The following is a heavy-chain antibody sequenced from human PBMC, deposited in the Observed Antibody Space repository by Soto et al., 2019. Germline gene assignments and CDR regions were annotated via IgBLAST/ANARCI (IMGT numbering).Heavy chain of an antibody. Sequence: GESLKISCRGSGYSFTDYWIGWVRHMPGKGLEWMGIIYPGDSDTRYSPSFQGQVTISADNSINTAYLQWSSLRASETAMYYCARAMPGNIHPNYFDHWGQGTLVTVSS. CDR1: GYSFTDYW. J-gene: IGHJ4*02. CDR2: IYPGDSDT. V-gene: IGHV5-51*01. D-gene: IGHD2-2*01. CDR3: ARAMPGNIHPNYFDH.